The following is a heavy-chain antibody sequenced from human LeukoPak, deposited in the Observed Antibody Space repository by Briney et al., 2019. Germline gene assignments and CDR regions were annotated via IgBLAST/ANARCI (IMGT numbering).Heavy chain of an antibody. J-gene: IGHJ4*02. CDR1: GGSFSGY. V-gene: IGHV4-34*01. D-gene: IGHD2-21*02. Sequence: PSETLSLTCAVYGGSFSGYWSWIRQPPGKGLEWIGEINHSGSTNYNPSLKSRVTISVDTSKNQFSLKLSSVTAADTAVYYCAGGLQDFDYWGQGTLVTVSS. CDR3: AGGLQDFDY. CDR2: INHSGST.